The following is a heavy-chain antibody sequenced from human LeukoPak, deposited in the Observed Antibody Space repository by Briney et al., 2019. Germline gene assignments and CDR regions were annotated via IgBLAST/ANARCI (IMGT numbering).Heavy chain of an antibody. CDR1: GGSISTNNYY. CDR3: ARNMYRTVMD. J-gene: IGHJ4*02. CDR2: IYYDGRT. V-gene: IGHV4-39*01. Sequence: PSETLSLTCTVSGGSISTNNYYWGWIRQPSGKGLEWIGHIYYDGRTYYNPSLKSRVTMSVDTSKNQFSLNLTSVTAADTAVYYCARNMYRTVMDWGQGTLVTVSS. D-gene: IGHD3-16*01.